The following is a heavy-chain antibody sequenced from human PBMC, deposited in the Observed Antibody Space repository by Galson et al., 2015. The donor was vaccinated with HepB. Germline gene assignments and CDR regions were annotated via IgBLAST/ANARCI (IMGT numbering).Heavy chain of an antibody. CDR1: GFTFSSYS. J-gene: IGHJ4*02. CDR2: ISSSSRTI. Sequence: SLRLSCAASGFTFSSYSMNWVRQAPGKGLEWVSYISSSSRTIYYADSVKGRFTISRDNAKNSLYLQMNSLRAEDTAVYYCARDSFSGSYYFDYWGQGTLVTVSS. V-gene: IGHV3-48*04. CDR3: ARDSFSGSYYFDY. D-gene: IGHD1-26*01.